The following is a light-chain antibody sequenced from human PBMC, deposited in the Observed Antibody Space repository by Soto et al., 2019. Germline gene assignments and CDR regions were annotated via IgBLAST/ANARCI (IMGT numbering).Light chain of an antibody. Sequence: EIVLTQSPGTLSLSPGERATLSCRASQSVSSSYLAWYQQKPGQAPRLLISGASGRATGIPDRFSGSGSGTDFPLTISRLEPEDFAVYYGQQYGSSSLTFGGGTKVEIK. CDR3: QQYGSSSLT. J-gene: IGKJ4*01. V-gene: IGKV3-20*01. CDR1: QSVSSSY. CDR2: GAS.